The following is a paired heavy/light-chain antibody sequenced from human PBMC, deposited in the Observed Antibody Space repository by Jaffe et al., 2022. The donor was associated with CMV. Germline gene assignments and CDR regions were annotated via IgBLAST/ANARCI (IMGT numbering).Light chain of an antibody. CDR2: AGS. J-gene: IGKJ3*01. Sequence: DIQMTQSPSSLSASVGDRVTISCRASQDISNYLVWFQQKPGKAPKSLIFAGSILQSGVPSRFSGSGSGTDFTLTISSLQPDDFATYYCQQYNTYPHTVGPGTTVDIK. V-gene: IGKV1-16*01. CDR3: QQYNTYPHT. CDR1: QDISNY.
Heavy chain of an antibody. CDR1: GFKFDDYG. V-gene: IGHV3-20*04. CDR3: ARDLVGAPDY. Sequence: EVQLVESGGGVVRPGGSLRLSCAASGFKFDDYGMNWVRQAPGKGLEWVSRINWNGGSSGYADSVKGRFTTSRDNAKNFLYLQMDSLTADDTAFYYCARDLVGAPDYWGQGTLVTVSS. D-gene: IGHD1-26*01. CDR2: INWNGGSS. J-gene: IGHJ4*02.